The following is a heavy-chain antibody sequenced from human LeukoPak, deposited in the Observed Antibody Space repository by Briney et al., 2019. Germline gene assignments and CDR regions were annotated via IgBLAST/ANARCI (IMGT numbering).Heavy chain of an antibody. Sequence: GGSLRLSCAASGFTVSFNYMSWVRQAPGRGLEWISVIYSGGSTYYADSVKGRFTISRDDSKNTLYLQMNSLRAEDTAIYYCARAQWRTYSYYYMDVWGKGTTVTVSS. V-gene: IGHV3-53*01. CDR2: IYSGGST. CDR3: ARAQWRTYSYYYMDV. CDR1: GFTVSFNY. J-gene: IGHJ6*03. D-gene: IGHD6-19*01.